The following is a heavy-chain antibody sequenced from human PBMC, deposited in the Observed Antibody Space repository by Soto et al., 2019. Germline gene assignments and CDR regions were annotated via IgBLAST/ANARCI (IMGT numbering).Heavy chain of an antibody. CDR3: ARRDCSSTSCYTTGDY. D-gene: IGHD2-2*02. J-gene: IGHJ4*02. CDR2: IYYSGST. CDR1: CGSISSSSYY. Sequence: PSETLSLTCTVSCGSISSSSYYWGWIRQPPGKGLEWIGSIYYSGSTYYNPSLKSRVTISVDTSKNQFSLKLSSVTAADTAVYYCARRDCSSTSCYTTGDYWGQGTLVTVSS. V-gene: IGHV4-39*01.